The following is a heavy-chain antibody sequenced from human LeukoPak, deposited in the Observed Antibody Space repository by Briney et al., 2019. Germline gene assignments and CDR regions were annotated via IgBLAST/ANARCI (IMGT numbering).Heavy chain of an antibody. V-gene: IGHV1-8*01. J-gene: IGHJ4*02. CDR3: ARGVSRCSSTSCYAENYFDY. CDR1: GYTFTSYD. Sequence: ASVKVSCKASGYTFTSYDINWVRQATGQGLEWMGWMNPNSGNTGYAQKFQGRVTMTRNTSISTAYTELSSLRSEDTAVYYCARGVSRCSSTSCYAENYFDYWGQGTLVTVSS. CDR2: MNPNSGNT. D-gene: IGHD2-2*01.